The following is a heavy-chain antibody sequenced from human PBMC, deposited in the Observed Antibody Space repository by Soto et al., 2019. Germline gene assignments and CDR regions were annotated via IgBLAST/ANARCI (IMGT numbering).Heavy chain of an antibody. D-gene: IGHD2-21*02. V-gene: IGHV4-4*02. J-gene: IGHJ3*02. CDR2: IYHSGSA. CDR3: ARVPGVVVSADDAFDI. Sequence: QVQLQESGPGLVKPSGTLSLTCAVSGGSVSSSNWWSWVRQSPGKGLEWMGEIYHSGSAHYNPSLQSRATISLDKSKNQLSLRLTSVTAADTAVYYCARVPGVVVSADDAFDIWGPGTRVIVSS. CDR1: GGSVSSSNW.